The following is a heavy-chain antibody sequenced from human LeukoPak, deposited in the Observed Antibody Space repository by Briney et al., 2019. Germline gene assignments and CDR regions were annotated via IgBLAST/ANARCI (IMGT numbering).Heavy chain of an antibody. Sequence: PGGSLRLSCAASGFTFSSYWMHWVRQAPGMGLVGVSRIYRDVSNTNYADSVTGRFTISRDNAKNTLYLQRNSLRAEDTAVYYCARGEMTYAFDIWGQGTMVTVSS. CDR3: ARGEMTYAFDI. CDR1: GFTFSSYW. V-gene: IGHV3-74*01. D-gene: IGHD5-24*01. CDR2: IYRDVSNT. J-gene: IGHJ3*02.